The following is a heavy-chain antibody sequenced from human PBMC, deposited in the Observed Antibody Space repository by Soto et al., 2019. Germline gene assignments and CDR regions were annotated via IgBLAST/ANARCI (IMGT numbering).Heavy chain of an antibody. Sequence: SETLSLTCTVSGGSISSYYLGWIRRPPGKGLEWIGSIYYSGSTYYNPSLKSRVTISVDTSKNQFSLKLSSVTAADTAVYYCARDKGRNYDILTGYLGSFAFDPWGQGTRVNVS. CDR1: GGSISSYY. CDR3: ARDKGRNYDILTGYLGSFAFDP. D-gene: IGHD3-9*01. J-gene: IGHJ5*02. V-gene: IGHV4-39*07. CDR2: IYYSGST.